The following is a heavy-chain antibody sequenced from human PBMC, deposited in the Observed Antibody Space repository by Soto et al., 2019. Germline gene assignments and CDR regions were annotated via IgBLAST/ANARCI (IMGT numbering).Heavy chain of an antibody. CDR1: DFTFRNYW. CDR3: FGGNGGPQ. CDR2: IKPDGSAT. V-gene: IGHV3-7*03. D-gene: IGHD3-16*01. Sequence: GGSLRLSCXTSDFTFRNYWMNWVRQAPGKGLEWVANIKPDGSATNDVDSVKGRFTISRDNVRNSVSLQMNSLRVEDTAVYFCFGGNGGPQWGQGTLVTVSS. J-gene: IGHJ4*02.